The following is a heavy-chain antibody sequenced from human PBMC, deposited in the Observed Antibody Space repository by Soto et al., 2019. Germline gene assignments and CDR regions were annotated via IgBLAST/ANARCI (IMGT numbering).Heavy chain of an antibody. Sequence: QVQLQQWGAGLLKPSETLSLTCAVYGGSFSGYYWSWIRQPPGKGLEWIGEINHSGSTNYNPSLKSRVTISVETSKNQFSLKLSSVTAADTAVYYCARWWLAQHYYDGMDVWGQGTTVTVSS. D-gene: IGHD6-19*01. CDR2: INHSGST. V-gene: IGHV4-34*01. J-gene: IGHJ6*02. CDR1: GGSFSGYY. CDR3: ARWWLAQHYYDGMDV.